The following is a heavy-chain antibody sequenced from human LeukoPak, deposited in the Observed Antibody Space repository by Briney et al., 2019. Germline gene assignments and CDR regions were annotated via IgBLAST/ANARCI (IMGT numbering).Heavy chain of an antibody. CDR2: IKQDGSEK. V-gene: IGHV3-7*04. D-gene: IGHD2-2*01. CDR1: GFTYSGYE. J-gene: IGHJ3*02. CDR3: ARDGQWLQLDGEALKI. Sequence: PGGSLRLCCAASGFTYSGYEMSRGRQAPGKGLEWVANIKQDGSEKYYVDSVKGRFTISRDNAKNSLILQMNSLRAEDTAVYYCARDGQWLQLDGEALKIWGQRTMVTVSS.